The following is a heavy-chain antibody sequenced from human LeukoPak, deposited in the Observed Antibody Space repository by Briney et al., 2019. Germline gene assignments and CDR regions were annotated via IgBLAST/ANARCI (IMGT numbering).Heavy chain of an antibody. V-gene: IGHV4-4*07. CDR1: GGSISRYY. CDR3: AGARYYYYGMDV. Sequence: PSETLSLTCTVSGGSISRYYWSWIRQPAGKGLEWIGRIYTSGSTSYNPSLERRVTMSVDTSKNQFSLKLSSVTAADTAVYYCAGARYYYYGMDVWGQGTTVTVSS. J-gene: IGHJ6*02. CDR2: IYTSGST.